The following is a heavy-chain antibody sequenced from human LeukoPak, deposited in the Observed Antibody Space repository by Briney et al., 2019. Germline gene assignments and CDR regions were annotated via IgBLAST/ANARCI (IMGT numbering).Heavy chain of an antibody. Sequence: GGSLRLSCAASGFTFSRYGMHWVRQPAGKGLEWVAFIRYDGSNKYYADSVKGRFTLSRDNSKNTLYLQMNSLKTEDTAVYYCTTRTNYQLLFGYYYYYMDVWGKGTTVTVSS. J-gene: IGHJ6*03. V-gene: IGHV3-30*02. CDR3: TTRTNYQLLFGYYYYYMDV. CDR2: IRYDGSNK. CDR1: GFTFSRYG. D-gene: IGHD2-2*01.